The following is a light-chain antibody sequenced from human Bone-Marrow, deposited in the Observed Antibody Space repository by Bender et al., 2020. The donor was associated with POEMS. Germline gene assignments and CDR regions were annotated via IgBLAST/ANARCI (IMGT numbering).Light chain of an antibody. CDR1: SNDIGKYNL. CDR3: FSYADTRTYV. CDR2: EVS. J-gene: IGLJ1*01. Sequence: QSALTQPASVSGSPGQTITISCTGTSNDIGKYNLVSWYQQHPGKAPKLMIYEVSKWPSGVSNRFSGSKSGNTASLTISGLQAEDEADYYCFSYADTRTYVFGTGTKVAVL. V-gene: IGLV2-23*02.